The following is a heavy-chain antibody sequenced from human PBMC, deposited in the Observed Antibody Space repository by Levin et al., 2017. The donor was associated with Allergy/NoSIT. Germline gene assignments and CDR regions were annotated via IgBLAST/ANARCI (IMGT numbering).Heavy chain of an antibody. D-gene: IGHD6-6*01. V-gene: IGHV3-9*01. CDR2: ISWNSNRI. CDR3: AKCSSSGNLEGEVFDP. CDR1: GFKFDDYA. Sequence: QPGESLKISCAASGFKFDDYAMHWVRQAPGKGLEWVSGISWNSNRIAYAESVKGRFIISRDNAKKSLDLQMNSLRAEDTAFYYCAKCSSSGNLEGEVFDPWGQGTLVTVSS. J-gene: IGHJ5*02.